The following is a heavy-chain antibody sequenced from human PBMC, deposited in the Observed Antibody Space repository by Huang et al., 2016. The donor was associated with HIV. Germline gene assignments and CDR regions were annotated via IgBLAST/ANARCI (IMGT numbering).Heavy chain of an antibody. D-gene: IGHD6-19*01. CDR3: ARDLGAYSSGWYFFDY. Sequence: QVQLQESGPGLVKPSETLSLTCTVSGASISSYYWNWIRQPAGKGLEWIGRSYNSGMSNYNSSLKSRVTMSLDTPKNQFSLKLSSVTAADTAVYYCARDLGAYSSGWYFFDYWGQGTLVTVSS. CDR2: SYNSGMS. CDR1: GASISSYY. J-gene: IGHJ4*02. V-gene: IGHV4-4*07.